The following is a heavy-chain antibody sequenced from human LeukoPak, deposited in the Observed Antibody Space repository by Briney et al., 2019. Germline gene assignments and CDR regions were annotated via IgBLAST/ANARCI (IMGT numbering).Heavy chain of an antibody. J-gene: IGHJ6*02. D-gene: IGHD3-3*01. CDR1: GGSISSGSYY. V-gene: IGHV4-61*02. CDR3: ARSLSRYDFWSGYRTGMDV. Sequence: SQTLSLTCTVSGGSISSGSYYWSWIRQPAGKGREWIGRIYTSGSTNYNPSLKSRVTISVDTTKNQFSLKLSAVTAADRAVYYCARSLSRYDFWSGYRTGMDVWGQGTTVTVSS. CDR2: IYTSGST.